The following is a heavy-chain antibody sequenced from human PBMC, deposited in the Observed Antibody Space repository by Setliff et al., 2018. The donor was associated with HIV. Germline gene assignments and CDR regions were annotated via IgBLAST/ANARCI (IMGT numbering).Heavy chain of an antibody. D-gene: IGHD5-18*01. CDR3: ARGGYSYGFGRHRAYFQY. Sequence: PSETLSLTCGIYGGSFGDYYWSWIRQPPGKGLEWIGEIDHRGRPKYNPSLKSRVTMSVDTSKNQFSLKLSSVTAADTAVFYCARGGYSYGFGRHRAYFQYWGQGTQVTVSS. CDR1: GGSFGDYY. V-gene: IGHV4-34*01. J-gene: IGHJ1*01. CDR2: IDHRGRP.